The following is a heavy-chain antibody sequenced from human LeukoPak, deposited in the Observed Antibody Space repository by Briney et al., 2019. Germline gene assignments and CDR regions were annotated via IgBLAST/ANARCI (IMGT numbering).Heavy chain of an antibody. Sequence: GASVKVSCKASGYTFTNYYMHWVRQAPGQGLEWVGLISPTGSYTNYAQKFRGRVTMTRDTSTTTVYMELSSLRSDDTAVYYCAREESGGYFGYWGQGTLVSVSS. J-gene: IGHJ4*02. CDR1: GYTFTNYY. D-gene: IGHD2-8*02. CDR3: AREESGGYFGY. CDR2: ISPTGSYT. V-gene: IGHV1-46*01.